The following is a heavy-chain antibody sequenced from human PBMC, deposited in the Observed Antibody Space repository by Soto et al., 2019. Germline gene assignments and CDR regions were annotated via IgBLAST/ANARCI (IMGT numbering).Heavy chain of an antibody. D-gene: IGHD4-17*01. CDR3: AKRLPHDYAFDY. V-gene: IGHV3-23*01. CDR1: GFTFSNYA. J-gene: IGHJ4*02. CDR2: ISGRGGST. Sequence: EVQLLESGGGLVQPGGSLRLSCAASGFTFSNYAMSWVRQAPGTGLDWVSAISGRGGSTFYAGSVKGRFTISRDNAKNTLSLQMNSLRAEDTAVYYCAKRLPHDYAFDYWGQGTLVTVSS.